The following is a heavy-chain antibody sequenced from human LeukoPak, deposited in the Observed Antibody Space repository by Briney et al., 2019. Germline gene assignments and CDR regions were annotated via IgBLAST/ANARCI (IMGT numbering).Heavy chain of an antibody. V-gene: IGHV1-58*02. Sequence: SVKVSCKASGFTFTSSAMQWVRQARGQRLEWIGWIVVGSGNTNYAQKFQERVTITRDMSTSTAYMELSSLRSEDTAVYYCAATQPTILGYCSSTSCYSSTGGWGQGTLVTVSS. CDR2: IVVGSGNT. CDR3: AATQPTILGYCSSTSCYSSTGG. J-gene: IGHJ4*02. D-gene: IGHD2-2*01. CDR1: GFTFTSSA.